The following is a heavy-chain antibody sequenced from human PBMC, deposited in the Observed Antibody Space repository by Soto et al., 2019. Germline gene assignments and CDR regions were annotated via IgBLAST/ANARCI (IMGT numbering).Heavy chain of an antibody. CDR1: GYSFTSYW. J-gene: IGHJ3*02. CDR3: AKTSTPGYSSSWRDAFDI. D-gene: IGHD6-13*01. Sequence: GESLKISCKGSGYSFTSYWIGWVRQMPGKGLEWMGIIYPGDSDTRYSPSFQGQVTISADKSISTAYLQWSSLKASDTAMYYCAKTSTPGYSSSWRDAFDIWGQGTMVTVSS. CDR2: IYPGDSDT. V-gene: IGHV5-51*01.